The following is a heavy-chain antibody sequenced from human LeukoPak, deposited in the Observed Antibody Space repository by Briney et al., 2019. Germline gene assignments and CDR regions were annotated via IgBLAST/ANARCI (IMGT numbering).Heavy chain of an antibody. CDR2: ISGSGGST. J-gene: IGHJ4*02. CDR3: AKDQIWYSSSSAYYFDY. CDR1: GFTFDDYA. Sequence: GGSLRLSCAASGFTFDDYAMHWVRQAPGKGLEWVSAISGSGGSTYYADSVKGRFTISRDDSKNTLYLQMNSLRAEDTAVYYCAKDQIWYSSSSAYYFDYWGQGTLVTVSS. V-gene: IGHV3-23*01. D-gene: IGHD6-13*01.